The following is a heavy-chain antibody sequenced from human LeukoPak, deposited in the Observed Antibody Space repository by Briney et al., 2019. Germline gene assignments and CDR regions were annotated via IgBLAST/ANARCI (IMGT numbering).Heavy chain of an antibody. D-gene: IGHD6-13*01. J-gene: IGHJ4*02. CDR3: AREGSRIAAAGAFDY. CDR1: GFTVSSNY. Sequence: PGGSLRLSCAASGFTVSSNYMSWVRQAPGKGLEWVSVIYSGDSTYYADSVKGRFTISRDNSKNTLYLQMNSLRAEDTAVYYCAREGSRIAAAGAFDYWGQGTLVTVSS. CDR2: IYSGDST. V-gene: IGHV3-66*01.